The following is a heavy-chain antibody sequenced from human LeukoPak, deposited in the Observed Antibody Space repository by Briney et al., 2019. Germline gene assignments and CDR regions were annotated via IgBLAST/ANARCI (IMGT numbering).Heavy chain of an antibody. Sequence: GGSLRLSGAASGFTYSSYSMNWVRQAPGKGLEWVSSISSSSSYIYYADSVKGRFTISRDNAKNSLYLQMNSLRAEDTAVYYCAKDRGMAVAAPGYWGQGTLVTVSS. D-gene: IGHD6-19*01. CDR3: AKDRGMAVAAPGY. CDR1: GFTYSSYS. V-gene: IGHV3-21*04. CDR2: ISSSSSYI. J-gene: IGHJ4*02.